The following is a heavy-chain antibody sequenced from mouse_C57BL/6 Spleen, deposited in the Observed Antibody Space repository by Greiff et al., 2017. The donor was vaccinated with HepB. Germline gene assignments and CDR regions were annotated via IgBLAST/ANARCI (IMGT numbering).Heavy chain of an antibody. D-gene: IGHD1-1*01. V-gene: IGHV1-69*01. CDR3: AKSTVVEGGFAY. CDR2: IDPSDSYT. Sequence: QVQLQQPGAELVMPGASVKLSCKASGYTFTSYWMHWVKQRPGQGLEWIGEIDPSDSYTNYNQKFKGKSTLTVDKSSSTASMQLSSLTSEDSAVYYCAKSTVVEGGFAYWGQGTLVTVSA. CDR1: GYTFTSYW. J-gene: IGHJ3*01.